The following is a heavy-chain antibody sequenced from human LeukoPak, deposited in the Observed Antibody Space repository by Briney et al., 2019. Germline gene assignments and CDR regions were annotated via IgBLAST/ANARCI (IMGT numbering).Heavy chain of an antibody. CDR1: GYTFTGYY. CDR3: ARDRCSSTSCYTGPYDY. Sequence: VASVKVSCKASGYTFTGYYMHWVRQAPGQGLEWMGWINPNSGGTNYAQKFQGRVTMTGDTSISTAYMELSRLRSDDTAVYYCARDRCSSTSCYTGPYDYWGQGTLVTVSS. V-gene: IGHV1-2*02. J-gene: IGHJ4*02. CDR2: INPNSGGT. D-gene: IGHD2-2*02.